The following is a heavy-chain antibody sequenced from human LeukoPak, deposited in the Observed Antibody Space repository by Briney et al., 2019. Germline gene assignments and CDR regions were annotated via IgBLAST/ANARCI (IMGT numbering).Heavy chain of an antibody. J-gene: IGHJ4*02. CDR2: LYSDGNT. Sequence: AGGSLRLSCAASGFTVITNDMTWVRQAPGKGLEWVSVLYSDGNTKYAYSVQGRFTISRDNSKNTLYLEMTSLSPDDTAVYYCARGVEPLAANTLAYWGQGTLVTVSS. V-gene: IGHV3-53*01. CDR3: ARGVEPLAANTLAY. CDR1: GFTVITND. D-gene: IGHD1-14*01.